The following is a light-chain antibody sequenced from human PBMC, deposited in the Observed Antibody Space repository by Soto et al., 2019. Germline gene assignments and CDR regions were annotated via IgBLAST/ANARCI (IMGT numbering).Light chain of an antibody. CDR1: QSISFY. J-gene: IGKJ5*01. CDR3: QQRSNWPT. CDR2: DAS. V-gene: IGKV3-11*01. Sequence: EFVLTLSPGTLSLSPGERATLSCRASQSISFYLTWYQHKPGQAPRLLIYDASNRATGIPARFSGSGYGTDSTLTISSLEPEDFAVYYCQQRSNWPTFGQGTRLEIK.